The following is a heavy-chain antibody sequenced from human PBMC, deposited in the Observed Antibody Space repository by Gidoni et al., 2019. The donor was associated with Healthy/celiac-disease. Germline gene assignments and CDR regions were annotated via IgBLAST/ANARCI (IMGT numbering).Heavy chain of an antibody. J-gene: IGHJ6*02. D-gene: IGHD5-12*01. V-gene: IGHV3-48*03. Sequence: YGAASGFTFSSYEMNWVRQAPGKGLEWVSYISSSGSTIYYADSVKGRFTISRDNAKNSLYLQMNSLIAEDTAVYYCARMSSRWLRLYYYGMDVWGQGTTVTVSS. CDR3: ARMSSRWLRLYYYGMDV. CDR1: GFTFSSYE. CDR2: ISSSGSTI.